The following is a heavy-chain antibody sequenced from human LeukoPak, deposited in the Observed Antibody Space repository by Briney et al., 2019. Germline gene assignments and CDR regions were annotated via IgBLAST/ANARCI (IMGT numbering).Heavy chain of an antibody. V-gene: IGHV4-4*07. CDR2: IYTTSGCT. CDR1: GASGTSHF. J-gene: IGHJ4*02. CDR3: ARDQGGSRRDSDY. D-gene: IGHD1-26*01. Sequence: SETLLLTCTVSGASGTSHFWNWIRQPVGKGLEWIGRIYTTSGCTNYYPSLKSRVTMSVDTSTNQFSLNLSSVTAADTAVYYCARDQGGSRRDSDYWGQGTLVTVSS.